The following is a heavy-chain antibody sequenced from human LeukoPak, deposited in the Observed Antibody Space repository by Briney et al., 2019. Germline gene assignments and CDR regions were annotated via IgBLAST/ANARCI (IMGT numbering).Heavy chain of an antibody. D-gene: IGHD1-20*01. Sequence: PSETLSLTCTVSGGSISSGSYYWSWIRQPAGKGLEWIGRIYTSGSTNYNPSLKSRVTISVDTSKNQFSLKLSSVTAADTAVYYCARDAVVITGTTFSYYYYYMDVWGKGTTVTVS. CDR3: ARDAVVITGTTFSYYYYYMDV. V-gene: IGHV4-61*02. CDR2: IYTSGST. J-gene: IGHJ6*03. CDR1: GGSISSGSYY.